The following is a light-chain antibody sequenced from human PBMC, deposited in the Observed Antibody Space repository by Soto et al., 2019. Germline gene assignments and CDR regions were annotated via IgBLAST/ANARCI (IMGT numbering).Light chain of an antibody. Sequence: EIVLTQSPGTLSFSAGERSTLXCKASQSVSSRLAWYQQRPGQAPRLLISGASSRATGIPDRFSGGGSGTDFTLTISRLEPEDFAVYYCQQYGSSPLWTFGQGTKVDIK. J-gene: IGKJ1*01. CDR2: GAS. V-gene: IGKV3-20*01. CDR3: QQYGSSPLWT. CDR1: QSVSSR.